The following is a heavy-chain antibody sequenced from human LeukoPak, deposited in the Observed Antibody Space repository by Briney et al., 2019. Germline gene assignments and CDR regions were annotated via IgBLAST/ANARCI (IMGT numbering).Heavy chain of an antibody. Sequence: GGSLRLSCAASGFVFRNYAMSWVRQAPGKGLEWVSAISGSGGSTYYADSVKGRFTISRDNSKNTLYLQMSSLRAEDTAVYYCAILDYDFWPMDVWGQGTTVTVSS. J-gene: IGHJ6*02. D-gene: IGHD3-3*01. CDR3: AILDYDFWPMDV. CDR1: GFVFRNYA. V-gene: IGHV3-23*01. CDR2: ISGSGGST.